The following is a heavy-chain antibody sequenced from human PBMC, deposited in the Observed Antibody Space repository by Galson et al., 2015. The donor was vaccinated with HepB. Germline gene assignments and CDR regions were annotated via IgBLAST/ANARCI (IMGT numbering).Heavy chain of an antibody. CDR3: TRDSFYFDYRGGPDY. D-gene: IGHD2-15*01. J-gene: IGHJ4*02. CDR2: IWYGGTNK. V-gene: IGHV3-33*01. CDR1: GFTFSNYG. Sequence: SLRLSCAASGFTFSNYGMHWVRQAPGKGLEWVAVIWYGGTNKYYADSVKGRFTISRDNSQNTLYLQMSSLRPGDTAVYYCTRDSFYFDYRGGPDYWGRGTLVTVSS.